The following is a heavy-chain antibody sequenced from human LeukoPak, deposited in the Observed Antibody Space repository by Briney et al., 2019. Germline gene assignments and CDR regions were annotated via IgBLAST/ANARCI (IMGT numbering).Heavy chain of an antibody. J-gene: IGHJ5*02. V-gene: IGHV1-2*06. D-gene: IGHD4-23*01. CDR3: ARDNSIDDRGWWFDP. Sequence: ASVKVSCKASGYTFISYSMNWVRQAPGQGFEWIGRSDPNTGDTKYEHFQGRVTMTRDTSITTAYMELTRLRSEDTAVYFCARDNSIDDRGWWFDPWGQGTLVTVSS. CDR1: GYTFISYS. CDR2: SDPNTGDT.